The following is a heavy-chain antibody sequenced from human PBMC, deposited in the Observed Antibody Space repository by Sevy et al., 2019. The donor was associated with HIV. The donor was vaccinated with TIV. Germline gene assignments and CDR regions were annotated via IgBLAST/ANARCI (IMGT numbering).Heavy chain of an antibody. CDR2: ISGGGDGT. CDR3: AKRPYYYYNSDGHLVSSTDEADY. Sequence: GGSLRLSCAASGFTFNIYAMSWVRQAPGKGLEWLSAISGGGDGTYYADSAKGRFTISGDNSRNTLYLQMNSLRAEDTAVYYCAKRPYYYYNSDGHLVSSTDEADYWGRGTLVTVSS. V-gene: IGHV3-23*01. CDR1: GFTFNIYA. D-gene: IGHD3-22*01. J-gene: IGHJ4*02.